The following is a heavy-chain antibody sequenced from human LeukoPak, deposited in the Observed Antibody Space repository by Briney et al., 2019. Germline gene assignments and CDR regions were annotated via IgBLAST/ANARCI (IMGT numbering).Heavy chain of an antibody. CDR3: AREGVGGSAYYFDY. V-gene: IGHV4-59*01. J-gene: IGHJ4*02. Sequence: SETLSLTCTVSGGSISSYYWSWIRQPPGKGLEWIGYIYYSGSTNYNPSLKSRVTISVDTSKNQFSLKLSSVTAADTAVYYCAREGVGGSAYYFDYWGQGTLVTVSS. CDR2: IYYSGST. D-gene: IGHD2-15*01. CDR1: GGSISSYY.